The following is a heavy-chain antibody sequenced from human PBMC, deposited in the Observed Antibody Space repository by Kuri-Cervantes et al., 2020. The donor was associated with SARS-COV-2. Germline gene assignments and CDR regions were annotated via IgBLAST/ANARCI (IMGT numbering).Heavy chain of an antibody. D-gene: IGHD3-3*01. CDR2: ISYDGSNK. Sequence: GESLKISCAASGFTFSSYAMHWVRQAPGKGLEWVAVISYDGSNKYYADSVKGRFTISRDNAKNSLYLQMNSLRAEDTAVYYCARDQGRITIYYYYGMDVWGQGTTVTVSS. V-gene: IGHV3-30*07. CDR1: GFTFSSYA. CDR3: ARDQGRITIYYYYGMDV. J-gene: IGHJ6*02.